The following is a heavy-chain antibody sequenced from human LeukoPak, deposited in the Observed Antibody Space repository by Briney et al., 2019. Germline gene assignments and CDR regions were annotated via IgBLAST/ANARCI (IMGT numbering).Heavy chain of an antibody. Sequence: SVKVSCKASGGTFSSYAISWVRQAPGQGLEWMGRIIPIFGTANYAQKFQGRVTITTDKSTSTAYMELSSLRSEDTAVYYCARDQVDGYNFDYWGQGTLVTVSS. J-gene: IGHJ4*02. V-gene: IGHV1-69*05. CDR3: ARDQVDGYNFDY. D-gene: IGHD5-24*01. CDR2: IIPIFGTA. CDR1: GGTFSSYA.